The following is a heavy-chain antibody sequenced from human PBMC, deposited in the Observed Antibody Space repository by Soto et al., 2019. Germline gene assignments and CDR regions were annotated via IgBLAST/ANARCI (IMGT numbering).Heavy chain of an antibody. CDR2: ISAYNGNT. CDR3: ARPRTGYSNALDF. Sequence: WRRKTTGQGLEWMGWISAYNGNTNYAQKLQGRVTMTTDTSTSTAYMELRSLRSDDTAVYSCARPRTGYSNALDFSGQGPLGTVPS. V-gene: IGHV1-18*01. D-gene: IGHD4-4*01. J-gene: IGHJ4*02.